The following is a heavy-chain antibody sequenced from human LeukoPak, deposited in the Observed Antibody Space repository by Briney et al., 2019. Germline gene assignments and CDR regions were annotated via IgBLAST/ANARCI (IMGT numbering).Heavy chain of an antibody. V-gene: IGHV4-39*01. CDR1: GDSISSSSYY. Sequence: SETLSLTCTVSGDSISSSSYYWGWIRQPPGKGLEWIGSIYYSGSTYYNPSLKSRVTISVDTSKNQFSLKLSSVTAADTAVYYCARLYDENFQHWGQGTLVTVSS. CDR3: ARLYDENFQH. CDR2: IYYSGST. D-gene: IGHD2-8*01. J-gene: IGHJ1*01.